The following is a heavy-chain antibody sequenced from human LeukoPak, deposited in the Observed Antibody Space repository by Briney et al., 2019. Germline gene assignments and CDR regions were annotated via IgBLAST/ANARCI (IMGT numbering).Heavy chain of an antibody. CDR1: GYTFTGYY. Sequence: ASVKVSCKASGYTFTGYYIHWVRQAPGQGLEWMGWINPNSGGTNYAQKFQGRVTMPRDTSISTAYMELGRLRSDGTAVYYCGTLLSNGPFDYWGQGSLVTVSS. V-gene: IGHV1-2*02. J-gene: IGHJ4*02. CDR2: INPNSGGT. CDR3: GTLLSNGPFDY.